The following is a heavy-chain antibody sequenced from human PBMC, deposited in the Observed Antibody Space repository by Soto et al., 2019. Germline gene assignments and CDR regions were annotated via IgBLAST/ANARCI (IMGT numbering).Heavy chain of an antibody. J-gene: IGHJ4*02. Sequence: QLQLQESGPGLVKPSETLSLTCSVSGGSISSSGYYWGWIRQPPGQGLEWIGSIYYSGSTNYNPSLKGRVTISEDMSLHQFALELSSVTAADTAVYYCARQSGVEYQPSGYVDYWGQGTLVTVSS. D-gene: IGHD2-2*01. CDR1: GGSISSSGYY. V-gene: IGHV4-39*01. CDR3: ARQSGVEYQPSGYVDY. CDR2: IYYSGST.